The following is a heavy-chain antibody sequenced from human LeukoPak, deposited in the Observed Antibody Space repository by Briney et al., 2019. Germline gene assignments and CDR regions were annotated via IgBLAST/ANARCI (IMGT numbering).Heavy chain of an antibody. V-gene: IGHV3-11*01. CDR2: ISSSGSTI. CDR3: ARDGFRLDIVVVPAAPAGGMDV. D-gene: IGHD2-2*01. Sequence: GGSLRLSCAASGFTFSDYYMSWIRQAPGKGLEWVSYISSSGSTIYYADSVKGRFTISRDNAKNSLYLQMNSLRAEDTAVYYCARDGFRLDIVVVPAAPAGGMDVWGQGTTVTVSS. CDR1: GFTFSDYY. J-gene: IGHJ6*02.